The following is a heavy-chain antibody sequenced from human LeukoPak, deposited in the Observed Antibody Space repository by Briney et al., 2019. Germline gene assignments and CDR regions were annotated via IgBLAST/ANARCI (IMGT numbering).Heavy chain of an antibody. V-gene: IGHV3-74*01. CDR3: ATDWNYRLDN. CDR1: GFSLSPSW. D-gene: IGHD1-7*01. Sequence: SGGSLRLSCAASGFSLSPSWMNWVRQVPGKGLEWVSRITSDGRNTVYAGSVRGRFTISRDNARNTVFLQMTSLRAEDSAVYFCATDWNYRLDNWGQGDLVTVSS. J-gene: IGHJ4*02. CDR2: ITSDGRNT.